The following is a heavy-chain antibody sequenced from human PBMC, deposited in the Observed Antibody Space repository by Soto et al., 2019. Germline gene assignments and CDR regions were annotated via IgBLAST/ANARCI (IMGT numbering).Heavy chain of an antibody. D-gene: IGHD5-18*01. Sequence: GGSLRLSCAASGFMFSSHGIHWIRQAPGKGLEWVAVIWYDGSNKYYADSVKGRFTISRDNSKNTLYLQMSSLRSEDTAVYYCARDPGYSYGNTWGQGTLVTVSS. CDR3: ARDPGYSYGNT. CDR2: IWYDGSNK. CDR1: GFMFSSHG. V-gene: IGHV3-33*01. J-gene: IGHJ5*02.